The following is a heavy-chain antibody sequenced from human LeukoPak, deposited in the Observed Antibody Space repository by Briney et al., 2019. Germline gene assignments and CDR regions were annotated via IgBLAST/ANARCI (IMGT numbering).Heavy chain of an antibody. CDR1: GGAISSYH. CDR3: ARDRVGHSAIDY. CDR2: IYYSGSA. Sequence: SETLSLTCTVSGGAISSYHWSWIRQPPGKGLEWIGYIYYSGSANYNPSLKSRVTISVDTSKNQFSLKLSSVTAADTAVYYCARDRVGHSAIDYWGQGTLVTVSS. D-gene: IGHD2-15*01. V-gene: IGHV4-59*01. J-gene: IGHJ4*02.